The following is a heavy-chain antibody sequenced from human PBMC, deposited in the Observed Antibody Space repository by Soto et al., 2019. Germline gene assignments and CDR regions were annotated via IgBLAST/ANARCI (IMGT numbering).Heavy chain of an antibody. D-gene: IGHD1-1*01. V-gene: IGHV3-7*03. CDR1: GFTFSRSW. J-gene: IGHJ4*01. CDR2: IKEDGSAQ. CDR3: ARDAAYNRFDY. Sequence: EVQLVESGGGLVQPGGSLRLSCAVSGFTFSRSWMCWVRQAPGKGLEWVANIKEDGSAQYYLDSVKGRFTISRDNAKNSPNLLMSNLRAEDTAVYYCARDAAYNRFDYWGRGTLVTVSS.